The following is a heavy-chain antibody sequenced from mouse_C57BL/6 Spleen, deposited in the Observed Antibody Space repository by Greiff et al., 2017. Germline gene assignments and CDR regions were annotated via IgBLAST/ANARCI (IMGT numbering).Heavy chain of an antibody. V-gene: IGHV1-82*01. CDR3: AREGRY. J-gene: IGHJ2*01. CDR2: IYPGDGDT. CDR1: GYAFSSSW. Sequence: VQLQQSGPELVKPGASVKISCKASGYAFSSSWMNWVKQRPGKGLEWIGRIYPGDGDTNYNGKFKGKDTLTADKSSSTAYMQLSSLTSEDSAVYFCAREGRYWGQGTTLTVSS.